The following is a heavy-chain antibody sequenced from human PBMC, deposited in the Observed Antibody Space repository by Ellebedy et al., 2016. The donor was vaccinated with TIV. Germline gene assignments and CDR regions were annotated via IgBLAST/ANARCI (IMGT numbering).Heavy chain of an antibody. CDR2: GCERDGMP. CDR1: GFTFSDYV. D-gene: IGHD1-1*01. V-gene: IGHV3-23*01. CDR3: KKRADNCGFFDY. Sequence: PGGSLRLSCAASGFTFSDYVMARVRQVPGKGLEWVSAGCERDGMPLYGDSVKGRFSISRDNFDNTLFLHIHILTAGDTAVYYCKKRADNCGFFDYWGHGTLVTVSS. J-gene: IGHJ4*01.